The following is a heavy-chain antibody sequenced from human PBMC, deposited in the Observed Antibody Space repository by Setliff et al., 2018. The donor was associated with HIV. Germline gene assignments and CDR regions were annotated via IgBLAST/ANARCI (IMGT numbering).Heavy chain of an antibody. Sequence: GGSLRLSCAASGFTFSSYWMNWVRQAPGKGLEWVANVKQDGSEKDYVDSVKGRFIISRDNAKNSLYLQMNGLRAEDTAVYYCARSMWGHGSGSYFDYWGRGTLVTVSS. D-gene: IGHD3-10*01. CDR3: ARSMWGHGSGSYFDY. J-gene: IGHJ4*02. V-gene: IGHV3-7*01. CDR2: VKQDGSEK. CDR1: GFTFSSYW.